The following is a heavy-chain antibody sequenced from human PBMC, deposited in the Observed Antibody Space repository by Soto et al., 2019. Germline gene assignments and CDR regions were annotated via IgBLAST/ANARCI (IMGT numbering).Heavy chain of an antibody. Sequence: SDTLSLTCTVSGGSISSGDYYWSWIRQPPGKGLEWIGYIYYSGSTYYNPSLKSRVTIPVDTSKNQFSLKLSSVTAADTAVYYCARERPDGSRLDPWGQGTLVTVSS. D-gene: IGHD6-13*01. CDR3: ARERPDGSRLDP. J-gene: IGHJ5*02. CDR2: IYYSGST. V-gene: IGHV4-30-4*02. CDR1: GGSISSGDYY.